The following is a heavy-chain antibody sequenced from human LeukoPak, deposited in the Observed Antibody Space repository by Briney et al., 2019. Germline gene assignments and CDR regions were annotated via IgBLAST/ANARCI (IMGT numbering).Heavy chain of an antibody. CDR1: GLTVSSNY. CDR3: ARWDDYNDSSGYSS. Sequence: GGSLRLSCAASGLTVSSNYMSWVRQAPGKGLEWVSVIYSGGSTYYADSVKGRFTISRDNSKNTLYLQMNSLRAEDTAVYYCARWDDYNDSSGYSSWGQGTLVTVSS. D-gene: IGHD3-22*01. CDR2: IYSGGST. J-gene: IGHJ4*02. V-gene: IGHV3-66*02.